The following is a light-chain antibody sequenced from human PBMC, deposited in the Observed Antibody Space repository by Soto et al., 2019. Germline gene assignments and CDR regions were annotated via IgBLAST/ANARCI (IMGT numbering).Light chain of an antibody. CDR1: QDISNY. V-gene: IGKV1-33*01. J-gene: IGKJ5*01. Sequence: DIQMTQSPSSLSASVGDRVTITCQASQDISNYLNWYQHKPGKAPKLLIYDASNLETGIPSRFSGSGSGTQFTFTISSLQPEDIATYYCQKYGNLPPTFGQGTRLEIK. CDR2: DAS. CDR3: QKYGNLPPT.